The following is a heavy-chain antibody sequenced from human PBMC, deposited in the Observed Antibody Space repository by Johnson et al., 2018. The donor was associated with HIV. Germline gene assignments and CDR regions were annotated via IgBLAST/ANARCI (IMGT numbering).Heavy chain of an antibody. CDR2: IRYDGSYK. J-gene: IGHJ3*02. CDR3: AKIVATSDDVFDI. V-gene: IGHV3-30*02. Sequence: VQLVESGGGVVQPGGSLRLSCAASGFNFNIYGMHWVRQAPVRGLEWVAFIRYDGSYKNYVDSAKGRFTISRDNSKNTLYLQMNSLRAEDTAVFYCAKIVATSDDVFDIWGQGTKVTVSS. D-gene: IGHD5-12*01. CDR1: GFNFNIYG.